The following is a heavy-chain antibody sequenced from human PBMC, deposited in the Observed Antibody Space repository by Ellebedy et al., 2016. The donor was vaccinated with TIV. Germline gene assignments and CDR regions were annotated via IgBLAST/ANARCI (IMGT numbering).Heavy chain of an antibody. CDR3: ARDRGPTISSPMDV. J-gene: IGHJ6*03. CDR1: GFTFDDYG. CDR2: INWNGGST. V-gene: IGHV3-20*01. Sequence: GESLKISXAASGFTFDDYGMSWVRQAPGKGLEWVSGINWNGGSTGYADSVKGRFTISRDNAKNSLYLQMNSLRAEDTALYHCARDRGPTISSPMDVWGKGTTVTVSS. D-gene: IGHD3-3*01.